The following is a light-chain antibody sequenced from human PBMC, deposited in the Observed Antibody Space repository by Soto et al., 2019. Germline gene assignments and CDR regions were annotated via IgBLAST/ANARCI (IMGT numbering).Light chain of an antibody. CDR1: SSNIGTNY. CDR3: AAWDDSLSGHVV. CDR2: RNN. Sequence: QSVLTQPPSASGTPGQTITISCSGSSSNIGTNYVSWYQQLPGMAPKVLIFRNNQRPSEVPARFSGSKSGTSASLAISGLRSEDEAKYYCAAWDDSLSGHVVFGGGTKLTVL. V-gene: IGLV1-47*01. J-gene: IGLJ2*01.